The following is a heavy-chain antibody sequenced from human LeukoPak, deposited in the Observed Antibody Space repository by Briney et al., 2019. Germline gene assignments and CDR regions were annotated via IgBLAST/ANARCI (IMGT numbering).Heavy chain of an antibody. CDR3: ASQLNSVVAAFEYFQH. Sequence: PGKLSCKASRRTFSSYAIIWLRQAPGHGLECRGGIIPIFGTANYAQKFQGRVTITADESTSTAYMELSSLRSEDTAVYYCASQLNSVVAAFEYFQHWGQGTLVTVSS. CDR2: IIPIFGTA. J-gene: IGHJ1*01. D-gene: IGHD2-15*01. V-gene: IGHV1-69*13. CDR1: RRTFSSYA.